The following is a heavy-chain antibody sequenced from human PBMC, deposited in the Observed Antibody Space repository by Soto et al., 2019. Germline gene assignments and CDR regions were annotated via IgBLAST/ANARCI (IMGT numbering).Heavy chain of an antibody. Sequence: PSETLSLTCTVSGGSIRSYYWSWIRQPPGKGLEWIWYIYYSGSTNYNTSLKSRVTISVDTSKNQFSLKLSSVTAADTAVYYCARGALTTYFDYGGQGTLVPVSS. CDR1: GGSIRSYY. J-gene: IGHJ4*02. CDR3: ARGALTTYFDY. CDR2: IYYSGST. V-gene: IGHV4-59*01.